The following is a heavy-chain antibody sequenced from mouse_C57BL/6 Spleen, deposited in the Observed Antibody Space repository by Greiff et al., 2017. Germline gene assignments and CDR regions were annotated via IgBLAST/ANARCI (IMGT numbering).Heavy chain of an antibody. CDR2: IDPSDSET. Sequence: QVQLQQPGAELVRPGSSVKLSCKASGYTFTSYWMHWVKQRPIPGLEWIGNIDPSDSETHYTQKFKDKATLTVDKSSSTAYMQLSSRTSEDSAVYYCARRAIYYGNPYYAMDDWGQGTSVTVSS. CDR3: ARRAIYYGNPYYAMDD. CDR1: GYTFTSYW. J-gene: IGHJ4*01. D-gene: IGHD2-1*01. V-gene: IGHV1-52*01.